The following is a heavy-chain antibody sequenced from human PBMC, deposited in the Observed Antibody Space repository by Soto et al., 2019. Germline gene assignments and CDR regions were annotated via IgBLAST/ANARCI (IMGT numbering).Heavy chain of an antibody. V-gene: IGHV1-18*01. CDR3: TSDRGPYYYDSSGYPHY. D-gene: IGHD3-22*01. CDR2: ISVYSGDT. J-gene: IGHJ4*02. Sequence: ASVKVSCKATGGTFTNYGFSWVRQAPGQGLEWMGWISVYSGDTNYAQNVPGRVTMTTDTSTSTAYMELRSLRSDDTAVYYCTSDRGPYYYDSSGYPHYWGQGTLVTVSS. CDR1: GGTFTNYG.